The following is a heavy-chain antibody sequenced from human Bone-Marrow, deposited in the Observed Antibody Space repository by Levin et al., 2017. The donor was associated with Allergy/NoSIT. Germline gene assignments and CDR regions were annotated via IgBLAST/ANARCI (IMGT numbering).Heavy chain of an antibody. CDR2: IYYSGST. D-gene: IGHD2-15*01. J-gene: IGHJ5*02. V-gene: IGHV4-31*03. CDR1: GGSISSGGYY. CDR3: ARDQLSGSGGAQFDP. Sequence: SQTLSLTCTVSGGSISSGGYYWSWIRQHPGKGLEWIGYIYYSGSTYYNPSLKSRVTISVDTSKNQFSLKLSSVTAADTAVYYCARDQLSGSGGAQFDPWGQGTLVTVSS.